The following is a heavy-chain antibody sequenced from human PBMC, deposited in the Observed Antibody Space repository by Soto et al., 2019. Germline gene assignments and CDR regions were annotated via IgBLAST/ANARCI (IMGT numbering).Heavy chain of an antibody. CDR1: GYTFTSYG. D-gene: IGHD3-10*02. Sequence: ASVKVSCKASGYTFTSYGISWVRQAPGQGLECMGWISAYNGNTNYAQKLQGRVTMTTDTSTSTAYMELRSLRSDDTAVYYCARDSLGRVLFGLVWLDPWGQGTLVPVAS. J-gene: IGHJ5*02. CDR2: ISAYNGNT. V-gene: IGHV1-18*04. CDR3: ARDSLGRVLFGLVWLDP.